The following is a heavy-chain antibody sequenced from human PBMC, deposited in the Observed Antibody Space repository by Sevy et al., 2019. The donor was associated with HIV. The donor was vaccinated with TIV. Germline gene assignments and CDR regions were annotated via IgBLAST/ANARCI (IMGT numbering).Heavy chain of an antibody. CDR3: AKGYSSGWTCRGAFDI. J-gene: IGHJ3*02. CDR1: GFTFSSYR. Sequence: GGSLRLSCAASGFTFSSYRMHWVRQAPGKGLEWVAFIRYDGSNKYYADSVKGRFTISSDNSKNTLYLQMNSLRAEDTAVYYCAKGYSSGWTCRGAFDIWGQGTMVTVSS. CDR2: IRYDGSNK. V-gene: IGHV3-30*02. D-gene: IGHD6-19*01.